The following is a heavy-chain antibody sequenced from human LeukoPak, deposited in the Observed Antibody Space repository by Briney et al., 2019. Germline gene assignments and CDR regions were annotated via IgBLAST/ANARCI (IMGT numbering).Heavy chain of an antibody. CDR1: GGSISSYY. J-gene: IGHJ4*02. CDR2: IYYSGTT. Sequence: SETLSLTCTVSGGSISSYYWSWIRQPPGKGLEWIGYIYYSGTTNYNPSLKSRVTILVDTSKNQFPLKLTSVTAADTAVYYCAREGDGYNYNQSYNDYWGQGTLVTVSS. CDR3: AREGDGYNYNQSYNDY. D-gene: IGHD5-24*01. V-gene: IGHV4-59*12.